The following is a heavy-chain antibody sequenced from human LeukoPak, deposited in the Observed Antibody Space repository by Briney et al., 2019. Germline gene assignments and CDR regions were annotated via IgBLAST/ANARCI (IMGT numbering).Heavy chain of an antibody. D-gene: IGHD3-10*01. V-gene: IGHV4-61*02. CDR3: AGEINYYYMDV. CDR1: GGSISSGSYY. J-gene: IGHJ6*03. CDR2: IYSSGIT. Sequence: PSETLSLTCTVSGGSISSGSYYWSWIRQPAGNGLEWIGRIYSSGITNYNPSLKSRVTISVDTSKNQFSLKLSSVTAADTAVYYCAGEINYYYMDVWGKGTTVTVSS.